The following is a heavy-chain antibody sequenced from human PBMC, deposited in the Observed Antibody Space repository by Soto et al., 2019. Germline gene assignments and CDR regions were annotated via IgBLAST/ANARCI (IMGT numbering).Heavy chain of an antibody. CDR1: GYIFTTYG. CDR3: ARGRYGDY. CDR2: ISAHNGNT. D-gene: IGHD1-1*01. Sequence: QVHLVQSGAEVKKPGASEKVSCKGSGYIFTTYGITWVRQAPGQGLEWMGWISAHNGNTNYAQKLQGRVTVTRDTSTSTAYMELRNLRSDDTAVYYCARGRYGDYWGQGALVTVSS. V-gene: IGHV1-18*01. J-gene: IGHJ4*02.